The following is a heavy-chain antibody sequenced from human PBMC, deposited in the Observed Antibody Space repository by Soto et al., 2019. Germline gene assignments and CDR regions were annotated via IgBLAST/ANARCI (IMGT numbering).Heavy chain of an antibody. CDR2: IDPSDSYT. CDR3: ARHLPPGGVNFDL. J-gene: IGHJ2*01. CDR1: GYSFTIYC. V-gene: IGHV5-10-1*01. D-gene: IGHD2-8*01. Sequence: GESLKISCKGSGYSFTIYCISWVLQMPGKGLEWMGRIDPSDSYTNYSPSFQGHVTISADKSISTAYLQWSSLKASDTAMYHCARHLPPGGVNFDLWGRGTLVTVSS.